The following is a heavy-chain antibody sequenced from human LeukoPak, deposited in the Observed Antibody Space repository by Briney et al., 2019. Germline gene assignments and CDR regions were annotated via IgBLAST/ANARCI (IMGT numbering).Heavy chain of an antibody. CDR3: ARDGEVGAALGGASYFWFDP. D-gene: IGHD1-26*01. Sequence: ASVKVSCKASGYTFSRYGVNWVRQAPGQGLEWMGWISGNSGQTTYSRKFQGRGTMTIDTSTSTAYMELRSLTSDDTAVYYCARDGEVGAALGGASYFWFDPWGQGTLVTISS. J-gene: IGHJ5*02. V-gene: IGHV1-18*01. CDR2: ISGNSGQT. CDR1: GYTFSRYG.